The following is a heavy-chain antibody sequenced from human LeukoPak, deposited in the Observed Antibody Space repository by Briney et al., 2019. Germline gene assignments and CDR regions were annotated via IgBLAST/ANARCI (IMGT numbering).Heavy chain of an antibody. J-gene: IGHJ6*03. CDR2: IYTSGST. CDR3: ARLRGSSGYYYAYYYYYMDV. D-gene: IGHD3-22*01. Sequence: SETLSLTCTVSGGSISSGSYYWSWIRQPAGKGLEWIGRIYTSGSTNYNPSLKSRVTISVDTSKNQFSLKLSSVAAADTAVYYCARLRGSSGYYYAYYYYYMDVWGKGTTVTVSS. CDR1: GGSISSGSYY. V-gene: IGHV4-61*02.